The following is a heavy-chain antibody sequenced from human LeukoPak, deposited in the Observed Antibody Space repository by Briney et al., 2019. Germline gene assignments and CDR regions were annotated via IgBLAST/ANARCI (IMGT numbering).Heavy chain of an antibody. D-gene: IGHD3-22*01. J-gene: IGHJ4*02. Sequence: SVKVSCKASGGTFSSYAISWVRQAPGQGLEWMGRIIPILGIANYAQKFQGRVTITADKSTSTAYMELSSLRSEDTAVYYCARGYYYDSSGYPTWGQGTLATVSS. CDR1: GGTFSSYA. CDR2: IIPILGIA. CDR3: ARGYYYDSSGYPT. V-gene: IGHV1-69*04.